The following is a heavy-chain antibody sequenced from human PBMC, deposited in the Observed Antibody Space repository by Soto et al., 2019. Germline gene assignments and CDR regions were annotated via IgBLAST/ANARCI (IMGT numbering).Heavy chain of an antibody. V-gene: IGHV3-9*01. D-gene: IGHD2-15*01. CDR3: AKDRGYCSGGSCGDFDY. Sequence: ESGGGLVQPGRSLRLSCAASGFTFDDYAMHWVRQAPGKGLEWVSGISWNSGSIGYADSVKGRFTISRDNAKNSLYLQMNSLRAEDTALYYCAKDRGYCSGGSCGDFDYWGQGTLVTVSS. J-gene: IGHJ4*02. CDR1: GFTFDDYA. CDR2: ISWNSGSI.